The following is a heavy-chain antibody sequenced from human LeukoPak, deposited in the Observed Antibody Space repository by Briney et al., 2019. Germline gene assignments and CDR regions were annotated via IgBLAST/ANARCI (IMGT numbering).Heavy chain of an antibody. CDR2: IKTDGSEE. Sequence: GGSLRLSCEGSGFTFSNYWMSWVRQAPGKGLEWVANIKTDGSEEYYVDSVKGRFTISRDNAKNSLYLQMNSLRAEDTAVYYCARDRGIAVAFDYWGQGTLVTVSS. CDR1: GFTFSNYW. J-gene: IGHJ4*02. D-gene: IGHD6-19*01. V-gene: IGHV3-7*01. CDR3: ARDRGIAVAFDY.